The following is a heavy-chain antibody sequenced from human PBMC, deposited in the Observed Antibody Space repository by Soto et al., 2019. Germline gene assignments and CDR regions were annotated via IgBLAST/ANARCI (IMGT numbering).Heavy chain of an antibody. CDR3: AKDRGGNYPEAFHYYGVEV. J-gene: IGHJ6*02. D-gene: IGHD1-26*01. Sequence: QVQLVESGGGVVQPGKSLRLSCAASGFSFSSYGMHWVRQAPGKGLEWVAVISYHGRTKYYADSVKGRFTISRDNSNNTVYLQMSSLRGDDTAVFYCAKDRGGNYPEAFHYYGVEVWGQGTTVTVSS. CDR2: ISYHGRTK. V-gene: IGHV3-30*18. CDR1: GFSFSSYG.